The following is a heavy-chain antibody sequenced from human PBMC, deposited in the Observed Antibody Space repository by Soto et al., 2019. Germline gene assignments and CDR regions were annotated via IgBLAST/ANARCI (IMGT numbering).Heavy chain of an antibody. CDR3: AREDYGDYVRYGFDP. D-gene: IGHD4-17*01. V-gene: IGHV3-21*01. Sequence: EVQLVESGGGLVKPGGSLRLSCAASGFTCSSYSMNWVRQAPGKGLEWVSSISSSSSYIYYADSVKGRFTISRDNAKNSLYLQMNSLRAEDTAVYYCAREDYGDYVRYGFDPWGQGTLVTVSS. CDR2: ISSSSSYI. CDR1: GFTCSSYS. J-gene: IGHJ5*02.